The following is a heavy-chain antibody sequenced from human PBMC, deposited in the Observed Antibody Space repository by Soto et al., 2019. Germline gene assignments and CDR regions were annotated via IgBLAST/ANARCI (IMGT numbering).Heavy chain of an antibody. D-gene: IGHD3-10*01. CDR3: ARVDYYGSGSYYNVAPKSLYYYGMDV. V-gene: IGHV4-39*01. Sequence: SETLSLTCTVSGGSISSSSYYWGWIRQPPGKGLEWIGSIYYSGSTYYNPSLKSRVTISVDTSKNQFSLKLSSVTAADTAVYYCARVDYYGSGSYYNVAPKSLYYYGMDVWGQGTTVTVYS. CDR2: IYYSGST. J-gene: IGHJ6*02. CDR1: GGSISSSSYY.